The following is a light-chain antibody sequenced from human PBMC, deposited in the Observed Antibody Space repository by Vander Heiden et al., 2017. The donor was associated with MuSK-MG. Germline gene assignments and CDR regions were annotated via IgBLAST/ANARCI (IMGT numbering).Light chain of an antibody. CDR2: KVS. CDR1: QNLVHRDGGTY. Sequence: DVVLTQSPLALSVTPGQPASIYCRSSQNLVHRDGGTYLNWFHQRPRQSPRSLIYKVSKRDSGVPDRFSGSGSGTDFTLKISRVEADDVGIYYCMQGTHWPPHTFGQGTKVEIK. V-gene: IGKV2-30*02. CDR3: MQGTHWPPHT. J-gene: IGKJ2*01.